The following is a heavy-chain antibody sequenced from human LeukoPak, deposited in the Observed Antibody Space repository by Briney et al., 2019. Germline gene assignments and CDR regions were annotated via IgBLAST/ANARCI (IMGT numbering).Heavy chain of an antibody. V-gene: IGHV1-8*02. Sequence: ASVKVSCKASGYTFTSYGISWVRQAPGQGLEWMGWMNPNSGNTGYAQKFQGRVTMTRNTSISTAYMELSSLRSEDTAVYYCARLSYDSSGNYFDYWGQGTLVTVSS. J-gene: IGHJ4*02. CDR2: MNPNSGNT. CDR1: GYTFTSYG. CDR3: ARLSYDSSGNYFDY. D-gene: IGHD3-22*01.